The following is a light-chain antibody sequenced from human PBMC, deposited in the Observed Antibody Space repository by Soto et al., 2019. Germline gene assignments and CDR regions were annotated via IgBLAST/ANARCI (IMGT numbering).Light chain of an antibody. V-gene: IGLV2-8*01. J-gene: IGLJ1*01. CDR1: SSDVGGYNH. Sequence: QSALTQPPSASGSPGQSVTISCTGTSSDVGGYNHVSWFQQHPGQAPKLMIYEAYERPSGVPDRFSGSKSGNTASLTVSGLQAEDEANYYCMSYEKSANDVFGTGTKLTVL. CDR3: MSYEKSANDV. CDR2: EAY.